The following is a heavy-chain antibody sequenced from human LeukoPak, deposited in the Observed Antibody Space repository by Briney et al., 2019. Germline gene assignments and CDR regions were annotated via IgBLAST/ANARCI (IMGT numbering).Heavy chain of an antibody. CDR2: IYYSGST. D-gene: IGHD6-13*01. Sequence: SETLSLTCTVSGGSISSYYWSWIRQPPGKGLEWIGYIYYSGSTNYNPSLKSRVTISVDTSKNQFSLKLSSVTAADTAVYYCARARCDSSSCVSFDIWGQGTMVTVSS. V-gene: IGHV4-59*01. J-gene: IGHJ3*02. CDR1: GGSISSYY. CDR3: ARARCDSSSCVSFDI.